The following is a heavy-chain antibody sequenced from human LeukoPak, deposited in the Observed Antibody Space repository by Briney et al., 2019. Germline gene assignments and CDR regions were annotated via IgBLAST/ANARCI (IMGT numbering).Heavy chain of an antibody. V-gene: IGHV1-2*02. D-gene: IGHD3-10*01. CDR1: GYTFTGYY. J-gene: IGHJ4*02. Sequence: WASVKVSCKASGYTFTGYYMHWVRQAPGQGLEWMGWINPNSGGTNYAQKFQGRVTMTRDTSISTAYMELSRLRSDDTAVYYCATHYYYGSGFDYWGQGTLVTASS. CDR2: INPNSGGT. CDR3: ATHYYYGSGFDY.